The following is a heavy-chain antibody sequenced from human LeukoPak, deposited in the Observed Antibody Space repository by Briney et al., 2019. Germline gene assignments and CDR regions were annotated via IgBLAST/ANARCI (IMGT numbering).Heavy chain of an antibody. CDR2: ISHSGST. CDR3: AAQYSGYVRLDY. CDR1: GGSFSGYY. D-gene: IGHD5-12*01. Sequence: SETLSLTCAVYGGSFSGYYWSWIRQPPGKGLEWIGEISHSGSTNYNTSLKSRVTISVDTSKNQFSLKLSSVTAADTAVYYCAAQYSGYVRLDYWGQGTLVTVSS. J-gene: IGHJ4*02. V-gene: IGHV4-34*01.